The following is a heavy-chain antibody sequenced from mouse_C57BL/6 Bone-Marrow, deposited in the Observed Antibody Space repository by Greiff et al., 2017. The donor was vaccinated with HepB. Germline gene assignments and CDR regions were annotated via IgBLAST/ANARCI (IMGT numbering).Heavy chain of an antibody. D-gene: IGHD2-4*01. CDR3: ARRRGYDYDGPWYFDV. Sequence: VQLKESGGGLVKPGGSLKLSCAASGFTFSDYGMHWVRQAPEKGLEWVAYISSGSSTIYYADTVKGRFTISRDNAKNTLFLQMTSLRSEDTAMYYCARRRGYDYDGPWYFDVWGTGTTVTVSS. CDR2: ISSGSSTI. V-gene: IGHV5-17*01. CDR1: GFTFSDYG. J-gene: IGHJ1*03.